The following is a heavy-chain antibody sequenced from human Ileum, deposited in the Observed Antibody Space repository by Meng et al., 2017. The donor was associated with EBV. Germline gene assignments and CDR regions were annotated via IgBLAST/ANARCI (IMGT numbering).Heavy chain of an antibody. CDR1: GGSISSSNW. J-gene: IGHJ4*02. Sequence: QAQLPEWGPGLVKRSGTLALTCAVAGGSISSSNWWSWVRQPPGKGLEWIGEIYHSGSTNYNPSLKSRVTISVDKSKNQFSLKLSSVTAADTAVYYCASFPPPGKQWLVTDYWGQGTLVTVSS. D-gene: IGHD6-19*01. V-gene: IGHV4-4*02. CDR2: IYHSGST. CDR3: ASFPPPGKQWLVTDY.